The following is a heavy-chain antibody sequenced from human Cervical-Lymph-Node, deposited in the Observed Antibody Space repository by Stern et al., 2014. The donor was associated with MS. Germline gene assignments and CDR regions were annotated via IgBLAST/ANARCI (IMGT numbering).Heavy chain of an antibody. V-gene: IGHV1-18*01. D-gene: IGHD1-1*01. Sequence: VQLVQSGNEVKKPGASVKVSCEASGYTFTSYGISWVRQAPGQGLEWMGWISAYNGNTNYEQKFQDRVTMTTDTSTSTVYMELRNLRSDDAALHYCARAAGILDFWGQGTLVTVSS. J-gene: IGHJ4*02. CDR1: GYTFTSYG. CDR3: ARAAGILDF. CDR2: ISAYNGNT.